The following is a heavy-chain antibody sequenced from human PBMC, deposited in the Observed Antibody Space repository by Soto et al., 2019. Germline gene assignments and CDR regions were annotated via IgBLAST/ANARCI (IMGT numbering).Heavy chain of an antibody. J-gene: IGHJ6*02. V-gene: IGHV1-69*01. Sequence: QVQLVQSGAEVKKPGSSVKVSCKASGGTFSSYAISWVRQAPGQGLEWMGGIIPIFGTANYAQKFQGRVTITADESTSTAYMELSSLRSEDTAVYYCARKVASGYDLSHYYYYGMDVWGQGTTVTVSS. D-gene: IGHD5-12*01. CDR3: ARKVASGYDLSHYYYYGMDV. CDR1: GGTFSSYA. CDR2: IIPIFGTA.